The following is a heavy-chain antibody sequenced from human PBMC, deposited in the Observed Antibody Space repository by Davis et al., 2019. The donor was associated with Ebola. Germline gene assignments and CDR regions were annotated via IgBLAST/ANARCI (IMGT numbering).Heavy chain of an antibody. CDR3: AKEEGYCSGGSCSRATYYYYGMDV. Sequence: GGSLRLSCAASGFTFSSYAMSWVRQAPGKGLEWVSAISGSGGSTYYADSVKGGFTISRDNSKNTLYLQMNSLRAEDTAVYYCAKEEGYCSGGSCSRATYYYYGMDVWGQGTTVTVSS. D-gene: IGHD2-15*01. V-gene: IGHV3-23*01. J-gene: IGHJ6*02. CDR2: ISGSGGST. CDR1: GFTFSSYA.